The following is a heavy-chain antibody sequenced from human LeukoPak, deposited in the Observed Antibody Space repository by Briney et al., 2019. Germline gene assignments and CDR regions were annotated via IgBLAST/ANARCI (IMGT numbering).Heavy chain of an antibody. D-gene: IGHD4-17*01. CDR3: AKDKIPTVTTPATLFDY. CDR1: GFTFDDYA. Sequence: GGSLRLSCAASGFTFDDYAMHWVRQAPGKGLEWVSGISWNSGSIGYADSVKGRFTISRDNAKNSLYLQMNSLRAEDTAVYYCAKDKIPTVTTPATLFDYWGQGTLVTVSS. J-gene: IGHJ4*02. V-gene: IGHV3-9*01. CDR2: ISWNSGSI.